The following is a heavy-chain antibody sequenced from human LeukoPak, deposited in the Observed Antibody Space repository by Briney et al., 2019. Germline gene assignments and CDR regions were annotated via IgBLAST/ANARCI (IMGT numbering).Heavy chain of an antibody. D-gene: IGHD2-2*01. J-gene: IGHJ3*02. CDR1: GGSFSGYY. Sequence: SETLSLTCAVYGGSFSGYYWSWIRQPPGKGLEWIGEINHSGSTNYNPSLKSRVTISVDTSKNQFSLKLSSVTAADTAVYYCARYVVRGYCSNTNCPRPRAFDIWGQGTMVTVSS. CDR3: ARYVVRGYCSNTNCPRPRAFDI. V-gene: IGHV4-34*01. CDR2: INHSGST.